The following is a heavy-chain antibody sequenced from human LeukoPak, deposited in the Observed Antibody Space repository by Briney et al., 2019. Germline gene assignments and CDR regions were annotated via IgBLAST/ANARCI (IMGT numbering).Heavy chain of an antibody. V-gene: IGHV1-2*02. J-gene: IGHJ3*02. CDR3: AREIRRHYGSGSNAFDI. D-gene: IGHD3-10*01. Sequence: ASVKVSCKASGYTFTGYYMHWVRQAPGQGLEWMGWINPNSGGTNYAQKFQGRVTMTRDTSISTAYMELSRLRSDDTAVYYCAREIRRHYGSGSNAFDIWGQGTMVTVSS. CDR2: INPNSGGT. CDR1: GYTFTGYY.